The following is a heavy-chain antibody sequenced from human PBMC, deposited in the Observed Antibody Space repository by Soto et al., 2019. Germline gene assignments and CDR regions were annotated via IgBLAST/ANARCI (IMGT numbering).Heavy chain of an antibody. CDR2: IDSYGSST. Sequence: EVQLVESGGGLVQPGGSLRLACAASGFTFSRHWMHWVRQAPGKGLVWVSRIDSYGSSTHYADSVKGRFTISRDNAKNTVYLQMNSLRAEDTAVYYCASAVVPAAMGGPYFYGIDVWGQGTTVTVSS. CDR3: ASAVVPAAMGGPYFYGIDV. CDR1: GFTFSRHW. D-gene: IGHD2-2*01. J-gene: IGHJ6*02. V-gene: IGHV3-74*01.